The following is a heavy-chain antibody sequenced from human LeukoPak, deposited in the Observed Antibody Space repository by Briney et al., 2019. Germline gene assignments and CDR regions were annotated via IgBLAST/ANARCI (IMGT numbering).Heavy chain of an antibody. CDR2: IYTSGST. J-gene: IGHJ4*02. Sequence: PSETLSLTCTVSGGSISSYYWSWIRQPAGKGLEWIGRIYTSGSTNYNPSLKSRVTMSVDTSKNQFSLKLSSVTAADTAVYYCAAATYYYGSGSVRGVYWGQGTLVTVSS. V-gene: IGHV4-4*07. CDR3: AAATYYYGSGSVRGVY. CDR1: GGSISSYY. D-gene: IGHD3-10*01.